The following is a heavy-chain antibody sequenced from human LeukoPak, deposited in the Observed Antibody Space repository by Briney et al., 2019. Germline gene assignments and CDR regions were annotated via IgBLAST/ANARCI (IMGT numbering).Heavy chain of an antibody. D-gene: IGHD3-22*01. V-gene: IGHV3-21*01. CDR3: ARDRSTYYYDSSGTDDAFDI. CDR1: GFTFSSYS. J-gene: IGHJ3*02. Sequence: GGSLRLPCAASGFTFSSYSMNCVRQAPGKGLECVSSISSSSSYIYYADSVKGRFTISRDNAKNSLYLQMNSLRAEDTAVYYCARDRSTYYYDSSGTDDAFDIWGQGTMVTVSS. CDR2: ISSSSSYI.